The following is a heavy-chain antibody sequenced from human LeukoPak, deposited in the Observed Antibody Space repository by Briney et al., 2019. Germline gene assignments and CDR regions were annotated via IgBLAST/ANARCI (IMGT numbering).Heavy chain of an antibody. CDR2: IYYSGST. V-gene: IGHV4-31*03. CDR1: GGSISSGGYY. D-gene: IGHD2-2*01. Sequence: SETPSLTCTVSGGSISSGGYYWSWIRQHPGKGLEWIGYIYYSGSTYYNPSLKSRVTISVDTSKNQFSLKLSSVTAADTAVYYCARDSIVVVPAAQHYYYYYYGMDVWGQGTTVTVSS. CDR3: ARDSIVVVPAAQHYYYYYYGMDV. J-gene: IGHJ6*02.